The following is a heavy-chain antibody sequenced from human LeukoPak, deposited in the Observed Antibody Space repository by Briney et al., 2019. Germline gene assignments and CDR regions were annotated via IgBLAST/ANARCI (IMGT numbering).Heavy chain of an antibody. CDR2: ISAYNGNT. CDR1: GYTFTSYG. V-gene: IGHV1-18*01. Sequence: ASVKVSCKASGYTFTSYGISWVRQAPGQGLEWMGWISAYNGNTNYAQKLQGRVTMATDTSTSIAYMELRSLRSDDTAVYYCARDGVADPSERYFDYWGQGTLVTVSS. J-gene: IGHJ4*02. CDR3: ARDGVADPSERYFDY. D-gene: IGHD3-3*01.